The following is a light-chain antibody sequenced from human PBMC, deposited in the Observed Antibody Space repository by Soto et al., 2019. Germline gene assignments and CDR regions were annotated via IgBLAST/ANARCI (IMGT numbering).Light chain of an antibody. Sequence: ENVLMQSPGTLSLSPWQRATLSCRASQSIGSCYLAWYQQKPGQAPRLLNYGASSRATGIPDRFSGSGSGTDFTLTISRQEPEDFAVHYCQQYGSSPTFGGGTKVEMK. CDR2: GAS. V-gene: IGKV3-20*01. CDR3: QQYGSSPT. J-gene: IGKJ4*01. CDR1: QSIGSCY.